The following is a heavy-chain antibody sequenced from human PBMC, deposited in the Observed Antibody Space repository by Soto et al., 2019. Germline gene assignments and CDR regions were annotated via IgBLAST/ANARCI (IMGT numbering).Heavy chain of an antibody. Sequence: QVQLVESGGGVVQPGGSLRLSCTTSGFTFNTYGMHWLRQAPGKGLEWVAIIWYDGSNKSYADSVKSRFTISRDNSKNTVYLQMTSLRAEDTALYYCARADCTGAYCYSWPFNYGVDVWGQGTTVTVSS. V-gene: IGHV3-33*08. CDR2: IWYDGSNK. J-gene: IGHJ6*02. CDR1: GFTFNTYG. CDR3: ARADCTGAYCYSWPFNYGVDV. D-gene: IGHD2-15*01.